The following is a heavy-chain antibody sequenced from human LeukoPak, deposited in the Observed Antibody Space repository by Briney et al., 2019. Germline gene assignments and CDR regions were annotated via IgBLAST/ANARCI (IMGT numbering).Heavy chain of an antibody. V-gene: IGHV1-3*01. CDR1: GYTFTSYA. D-gene: IGHD6-19*01. CDR3: ARAFSSGCTRGALGI. Sequence: ASVKVSCKASGYTFTSYAMHWVRQAPGQRLEWMGWINAGNGNTKYSQKFQGRVTITRDTSASTAYMELSSLRSEDTAVYYCARAFSSGCTRGALGIWGQGTMVTVSS. CDR2: INAGNGNT. J-gene: IGHJ3*02.